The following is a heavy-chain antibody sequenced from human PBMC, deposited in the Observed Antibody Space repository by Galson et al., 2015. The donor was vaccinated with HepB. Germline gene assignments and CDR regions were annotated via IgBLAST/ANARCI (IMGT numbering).Heavy chain of an antibody. CDR3: AKPPRWYSSGWSTYYFHY. V-gene: IGHV3-23*01. J-gene: IGHJ4*02. CDR1: GFTFSNYA. D-gene: IGHD6-19*01. Sequence: SLRLSCAASGFTFSNYAMSWVRQAPGKGLEWVSHLSLSGGDTNYADSVRGRFTISRDNSKNTLYLQMNSLRAEDTAVYYCAKPPRWYSSGWSTYYFHYWGQGTLVTVSS. CDR2: LSLSGGDT.